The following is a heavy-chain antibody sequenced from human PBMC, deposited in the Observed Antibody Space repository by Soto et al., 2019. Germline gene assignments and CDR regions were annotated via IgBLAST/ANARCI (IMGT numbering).Heavy chain of an antibody. CDR1: GFTFANAW. V-gene: IGHV3-15*01. CDR2: VRSKADGGTT. D-gene: IGHD1-7*01. J-gene: IGHJ4*02. Sequence: EVQLVESGGGLVKPGGSLRLSCAASGFTFANAWMSWVRQAPGKGLEWVGRVRSKADGGTTDYAAPVKGRFTISRDDSENTLYLQMNSLKIDDTAVYYCRHDWDYPVLWGQGTLVTVSS. CDR3: RHDWDYPVL.